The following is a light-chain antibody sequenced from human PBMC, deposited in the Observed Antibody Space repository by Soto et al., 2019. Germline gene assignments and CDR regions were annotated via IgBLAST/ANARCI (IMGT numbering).Light chain of an antibody. CDR3: QQYYSYPT. V-gene: IGKV3-15*01. CDR1: QSVSSH. Sequence: EVVLTQSPATLSLSPGDRATLSCRASQSVSSHFAWYQQKSGQVPRHLIYGASTRAAGIPARFSGSGSGTDFTLTISSLQSEDFAVYYCQQYYSYPTFGPGTKVDNK. J-gene: IGKJ3*01. CDR2: GAS.